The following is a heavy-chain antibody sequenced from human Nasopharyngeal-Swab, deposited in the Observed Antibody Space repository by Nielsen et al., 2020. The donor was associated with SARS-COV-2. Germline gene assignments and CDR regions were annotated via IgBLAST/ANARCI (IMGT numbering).Heavy chain of an antibody. V-gene: IGHV3-23*01. CDR1: GFSFSAYA. CDR3: ARDGLDYDFWSAYFMDV. J-gene: IGHJ6*02. CDR2: ISDDDGTT. Sequence: GGSLRLSCAASGFSFSAYAMSWVRQAPGKGLQWVSTISDDDGTTYYGDAVKGRFTISTDNFKNTLFLQMNSLRAEDTAVYYCARDGLDYDFWSAYFMDVWGQGTTVTVSS. D-gene: IGHD3-3*01.